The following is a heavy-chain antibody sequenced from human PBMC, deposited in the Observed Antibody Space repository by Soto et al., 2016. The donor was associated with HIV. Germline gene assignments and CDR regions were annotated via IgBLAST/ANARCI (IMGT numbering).Heavy chain of an antibody. CDR1: GFTFSDYY. CDR3: ARATSSWYSXGLYYFDY. J-gene: IGHJ4*02. D-gene: IGHD6-13*01. CDR2: ISSSSSYT. Sequence: VQLVESGGGLVKPGGSLRLSCAASGFTFSDYYMSWIRQAPGKGLEWVSYISSSSSYTNYADSVKGRFTISRDNAKNSLYLQMNSLRAEDTAVYYCARATSSWYSXGLYYFDYVGQGTLVPPSPQ. V-gene: IGHV3-11*05.